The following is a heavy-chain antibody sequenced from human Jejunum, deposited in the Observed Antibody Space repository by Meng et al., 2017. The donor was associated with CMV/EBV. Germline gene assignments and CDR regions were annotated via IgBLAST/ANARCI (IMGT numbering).Heavy chain of an antibody. D-gene: IGHD2-2*01. CDR2: ISSSGNTI. V-gene: IGHV3-11*01. CDR3: ARDRHRYCSSTRCFLSGY. Sequence: FSDYYMCWIRQAPGKGLEWVSYISSSGNTIYYADSVKGRFTISRDNAKNSLYLQMNSLRAEDTAVYYCARDRHRYCSSTRCFLSGYWGQGTLVTVSS. J-gene: IGHJ4*02. CDR1: FSDYY.